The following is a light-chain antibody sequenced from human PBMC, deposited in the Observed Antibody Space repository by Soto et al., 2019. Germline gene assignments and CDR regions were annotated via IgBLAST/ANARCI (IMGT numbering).Light chain of an antibody. CDR3: SSYAGSIL. CDR1: SSDVGGYNY. V-gene: IGLV2-8*01. CDR2: EVS. J-gene: IGLJ2*01. Sequence: QSVLTQPPSASGSPGQSVTISCTGTSSDVGGYNYVSWYQQHPGKAPKLMIYEVSKRPSGVPDRFSGSKSGNTASLTVSGLQAEDEAYYYCSSYAGSILFGGGTKVTVL.